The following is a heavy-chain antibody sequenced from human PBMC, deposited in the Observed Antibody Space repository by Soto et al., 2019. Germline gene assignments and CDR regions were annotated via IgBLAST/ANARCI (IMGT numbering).Heavy chain of an antibody. J-gene: IGHJ4*02. CDR2: INPNSGGT. CDR1: GYTFTGYY. CDR3: ARDDGGDGYPSY. D-gene: IGHD5-12*01. V-gene: IGHV1-2*02. Sequence: GASVNVSCKASGYTFTGYYMHWVRQAPGQGLEWMGWINPNSGGTNYAQKFQGRVTMTRDTSISTAYMELSRLRSDDTAVYYCARDDGGDGYPSYWGQGTQVTVSS.